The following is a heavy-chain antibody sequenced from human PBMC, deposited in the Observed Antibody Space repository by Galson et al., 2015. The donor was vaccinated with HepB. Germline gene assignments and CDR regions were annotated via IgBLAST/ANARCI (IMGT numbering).Heavy chain of an antibody. CDR3: ARGGSYSTLDY. V-gene: IGHV3-48*04. CDR1: GFTFSTYP. CDR2: ISSGSSTI. Sequence: SLRLSCAASGFTFSTYPMNWVRQAPGKGLEWVSYISSGSSTIYHADSVKGRFAISRDNAKHSLYLQMDSLRGEDTAFYYCARGGSYSTLDYWGQGTLVTVSS. J-gene: IGHJ4*02. D-gene: IGHD1-26*01.